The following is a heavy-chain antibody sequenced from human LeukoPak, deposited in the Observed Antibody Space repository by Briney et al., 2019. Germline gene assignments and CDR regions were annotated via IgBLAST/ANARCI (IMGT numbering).Heavy chain of an antibody. Sequence: GGSLRLSCAASGFSFNTFAMSWVRQAPGKGLEWVSASNTGDSTYYADSVKGRFTISRDKSKNTLSLQMNSLRAEDTAVYYCAQQVGYCSSGSCYFTYWGQGTLVTVSS. V-gene: IGHV3-23*01. CDR1: GFSFNTFA. D-gene: IGHD2-15*01. CDR2: SNTGDST. CDR3: AQQVGYCSSGSCYFTY. J-gene: IGHJ1*01.